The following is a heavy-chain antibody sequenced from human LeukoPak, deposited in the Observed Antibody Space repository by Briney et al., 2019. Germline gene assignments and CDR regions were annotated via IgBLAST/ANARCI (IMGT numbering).Heavy chain of an antibody. V-gene: IGHV3-21*01. Sequence: GGSLRLSCAVSGFTFSSYTMNWVRQAPGKGLEWVSSISSRSSYIYYADSVKGRFTISRDNTKNSLYLQMNSLRAEDTAVYYCAAADPPDYWGQGTLVTVSS. CDR3: AAADPPDY. CDR1: GFTFSSYT. CDR2: ISSRSSYI. J-gene: IGHJ4*02.